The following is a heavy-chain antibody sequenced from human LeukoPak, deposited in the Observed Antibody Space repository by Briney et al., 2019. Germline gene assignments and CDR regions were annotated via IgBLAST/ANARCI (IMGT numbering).Heavy chain of an antibody. CDR3: AREGYCSGGSCISPSFQH. CDR2: INPNSGGT. CDR1: GYTFTGYY. J-gene: IGHJ1*01. Sequence: GASVKVSCKASGYTFTGYYMHWVRQAPGQGLEWMGWINPNSGGTNYAQKFQGRVTMTRDTSISTAYMEVSRLRSDDTAVYYCAREGYCSGGSCISPSFQHWGQGTLVIVSS. V-gene: IGHV1-2*02. D-gene: IGHD2-15*01.